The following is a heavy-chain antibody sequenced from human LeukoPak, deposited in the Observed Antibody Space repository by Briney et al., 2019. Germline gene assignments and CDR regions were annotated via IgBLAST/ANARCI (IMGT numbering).Heavy chain of an antibody. Sequence: SETLSLTCTVSGGSISSYYWSWIRQPPGKGLEWIGYIYYSGSTNYNPSLKSRVTISVDTSKNQFSLKLSSVTAADTAVYYCARSDRWFGENWGQGTLVTASS. D-gene: IGHD3-10*01. J-gene: IGHJ4*02. CDR1: GGSISSYY. CDR3: ARSDRWFGEN. CDR2: IYYSGST. V-gene: IGHV4-59*01.